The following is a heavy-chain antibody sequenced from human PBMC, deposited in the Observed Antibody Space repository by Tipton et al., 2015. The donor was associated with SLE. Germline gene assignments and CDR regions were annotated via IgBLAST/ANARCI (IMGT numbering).Heavy chain of an antibody. J-gene: IGHJ6*02. Sequence: TLSLTCTVSGGSISSTNYYWGWIRQPPGKGLEWIRSIYYSGSTYYNPSLESRVTISVDTSKNQFSLKLSSVTAADTAVYYCARGPLGSYCLNVWGQGTTVTVSS. D-gene: IGHD1-26*01. CDR2: IYYSGST. V-gene: IGHV4-39*07. CDR1: GGSISSTNYY. CDR3: ARGPLGSYCLNV.